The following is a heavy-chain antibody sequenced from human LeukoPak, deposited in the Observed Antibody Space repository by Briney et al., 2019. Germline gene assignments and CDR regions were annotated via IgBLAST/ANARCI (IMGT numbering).Heavy chain of an antibody. CDR1: SYSISSGYY. J-gene: IGHJ4*02. CDR3: ARETDFWSGFDY. D-gene: IGHD3-3*01. V-gene: IGHV4-38-2*02. CDR2: IYHSGST. Sequence: SETLSLTCSVSSYSISSGYYWGWIRQPPGKGLGWIGSIYHSGSTYYNPSLKSRVTISADTSKNQFSLKLSSVTAADTAVYYCARETDFWSGFDYWGQGTLVTVSS.